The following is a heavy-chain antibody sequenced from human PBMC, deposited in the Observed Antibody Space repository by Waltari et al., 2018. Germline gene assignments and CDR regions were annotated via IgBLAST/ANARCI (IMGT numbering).Heavy chain of an antibody. V-gene: IGHV4-30-4*08. CDR1: GASISSGDYS. J-gene: IGHJ2*01. CDR2: IYYSGIT. CDR3: ARVPLRGDWYFDL. Sequence: QVQLQESGPGLVKPSQTLSLICTVSGASISSGDYSWSWLRQSPGKGLEWIGYIYYSGITYYNPSLKSRLTISRDTAKNQFSLKLTSVTAADTAVYYCARVPLRGDWYFDLWGRGTLVSVSS.